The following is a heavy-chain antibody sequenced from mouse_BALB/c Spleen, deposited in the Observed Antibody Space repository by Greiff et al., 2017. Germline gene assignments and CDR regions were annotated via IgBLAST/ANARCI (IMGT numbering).Heavy chain of an antibody. Sequence: VKLMESGPELVKPGALVKISCKASGYTFTSYDINWVKQRPGQGLEWIGWIYPGDGSTKYNEKFKGKATLTADKSSSTAYMQLSSLTSEDTAVYYCAREGILITTVVAPVAYWGQGTLVTVSA. CDR1: GYTFTSYD. CDR2: IYPGDGST. CDR3: AREGILITTVVAPVAY. V-gene: IGHV1S56*01. D-gene: IGHD1-1*01. J-gene: IGHJ3*01.